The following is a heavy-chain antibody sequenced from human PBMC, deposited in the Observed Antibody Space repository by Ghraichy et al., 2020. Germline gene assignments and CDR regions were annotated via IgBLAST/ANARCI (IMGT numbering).Heavy chain of an antibody. CDR2: IWYDGSNK. V-gene: IGHV3-33*01. Sequence: GESLNISCAASGFTFSSYGMHWVRQAPGKGLEWVAVIWYDGSNKYYADSVKGRFTISRDNSKNTLYLQMNSLRAEDTAEYYCARDLVRTLNGMDVWGQGTTVTVSS. CDR3: ARDLVRTLNGMDV. CDR1: GFTFSSYG. D-gene: IGHD1-14*01. J-gene: IGHJ6*02.